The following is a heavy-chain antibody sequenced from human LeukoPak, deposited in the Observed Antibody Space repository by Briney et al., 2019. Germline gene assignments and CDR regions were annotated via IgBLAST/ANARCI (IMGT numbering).Heavy chain of an antibody. D-gene: IGHD4/OR15-4a*01. CDR1: GISVSSNY. V-gene: IGHV3-66*01. J-gene: IGHJ4*02. CDR3: ARVHGAYPFDY. Sequence: GGSLRLSCAASGISVSSNYMSWVRQAPGKGLQWVSVIYVDGSTYYADSVKGRITISRDNSRNTLYLQMNSLRAEDTAVYYCARVHGAYPFDYWGQGTLVTVSS. CDR2: IYVDGST.